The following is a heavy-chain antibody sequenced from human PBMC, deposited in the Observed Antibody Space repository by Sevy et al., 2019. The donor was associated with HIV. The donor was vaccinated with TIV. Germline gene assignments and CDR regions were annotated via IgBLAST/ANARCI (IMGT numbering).Heavy chain of an antibody. CDR3: ARQRGVVLVPAAPFDY. J-gene: IGHJ4*02. V-gene: IGHV3-9*01. Sequence: GGSLRLSCAASGFTFDDYAMHWVRQAPGKGLEWASGISWNSGTIGYADSVKGRFTISRDNAKNSLYLQMNSLRAEDTALYYCARQRGVVLVPAAPFDYWGQGTLVTVSS. D-gene: IGHD2-2*01. CDR1: GFTFDDYA. CDR2: ISWNSGTI.